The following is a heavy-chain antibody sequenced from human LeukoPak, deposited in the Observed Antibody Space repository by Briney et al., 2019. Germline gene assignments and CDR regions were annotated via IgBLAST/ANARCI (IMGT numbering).Heavy chain of an antibody. CDR1: GFTFSSYD. CDR3: AELGITMIGGV. Sequence: GGSLRLSCAASGFTFSSYDMTWVRQAPGRGLEWVSSIRPSGDNTYYGDSVKGRFTISRDNAKNSLYLQMNSLRAEDTAVYYCAELGITMIGGVWGKGTTVTISS. V-gene: IGHV3-23*01. D-gene: IGHD3-10*02. CDR2: IRPSGDNT. J-gene: IGHJ6*04.